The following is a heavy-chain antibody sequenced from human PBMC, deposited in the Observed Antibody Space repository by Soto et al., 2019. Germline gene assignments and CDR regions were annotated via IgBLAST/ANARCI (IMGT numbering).Heavy chain of an antibody. D-gene: IGHD3-22*01. CDR3: ARSYYYDSTGYYRTFAY. CDR2: VGPSGAST. V-gene: IGHV3-74*01. Sequence: WGSLRLSCAASGFTFSSYWMHWVRQGPGKGLVWVSVVGPSGASTFYADSVRGRFTISRDNSENTLYLQMNSLRAADTALYFCARSYYYDSTGYYRTFAYWGPGTLVTVSS. J-gene: IGHJ4*02. CDR1: GFTFSSYW.